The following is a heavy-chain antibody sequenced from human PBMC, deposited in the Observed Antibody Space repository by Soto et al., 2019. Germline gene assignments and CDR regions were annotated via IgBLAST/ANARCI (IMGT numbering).Heavy chain of an antibody. Sequence: EVQLLESGGGLVQPGGSLRLSCAASGFTFSSYAMSWVRQAPGKGLEWVSAISGSGGSTYYADSVKGRFTISRDNSKNTRYLQMNSLRAEDTAVYYCAKDPRLGELSFYWGQGTLVTVSS. D-gene: IGHD3-16*02. J-gene: IGHJ4*02. CDR3: AKDPRLGELSFY. CDR1: GFTFSSYA. CDR2: ISGSGGST. V-gene: IGHV3-23*01.